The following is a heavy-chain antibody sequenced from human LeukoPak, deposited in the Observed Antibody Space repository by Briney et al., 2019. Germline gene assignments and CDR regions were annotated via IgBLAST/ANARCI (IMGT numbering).Heavy chain of an antibody. CDR1: SGSITAIDNHY. V-gene: IGHV4-39*01. J-gene: IGHJ4*02. CDR2: INRGGHT. CDR3: AGQRAWFGEWAFDY. Sequence: SETLSLTCSMSSGSITAIDNHYWGWIRQPPGKGLEWIGSINRGGHTYYSPPLESRFTISVDTSKNQFSLMVTSVTAADTAVYYCAGQRAWFGEWAFDYWGPGTLVTVSS. D-gene: IGHD3-10*01.